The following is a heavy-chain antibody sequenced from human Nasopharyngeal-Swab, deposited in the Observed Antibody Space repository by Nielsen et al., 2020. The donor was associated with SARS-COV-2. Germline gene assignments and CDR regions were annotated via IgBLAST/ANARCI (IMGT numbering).Heavy chain of an antibody. D-gene: IGHD3-10*01. CDR3: ARRGWFEECVFDY. CDR2: INHSGST. V-gene: IGHV4-34*01. Sequence: SATLSLTCAVYGGSFSGYYWSWIRQPPGKGLEWIGEINHSGSTNYNPSLKSRVTISVDTSKNQFSLKLSSVTAADTAVYYCARRGWFEECVFDYWGQGTLVTVSS. CDR1: GGSFSGYY. J-gene: IGHJ4*02.